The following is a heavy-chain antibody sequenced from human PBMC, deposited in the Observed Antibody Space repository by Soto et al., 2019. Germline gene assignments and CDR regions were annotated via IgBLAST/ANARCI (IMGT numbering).Heavy chain of an antibody. V-gene: IGHV3-15*01. J-gene: IGHJ4*02. Sequence: EAQLIESGGGLVKPGGSLRLSCAASGFKFSDAWMSWVRQAPGKGPEWVGRMKSKGSGGTTDYSTPVKGRFTISRDDSRNTVFLQMNNLKTEDTALYYCSWSHSMNYYFDSWGQGTLVTVSS. CDR2: MKSKGSGGTT. D-gene: IGHD3-3*01. CDR1: GFKFSDAW. CDR3: SWSHSMNYYFDS.